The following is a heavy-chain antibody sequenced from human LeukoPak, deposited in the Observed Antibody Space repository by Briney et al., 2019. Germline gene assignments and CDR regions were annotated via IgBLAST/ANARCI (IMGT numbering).Heavy chain of an antibody. J-gene: IGHJ4*02. CDR1: GFTFSSYG. Sequence: PGGSLRLSCAASGFTFSSYGMHWVRQAPGKGLEWVAVISYDGSNKYYADSVKGRFTISRDNSKNTLYLQMNSLRAEDTAVYYCAKSRTVVIPLDYWGQGALVTVSS. D-gene: IGHD4-23*01. CDR3: AKSRTVVIPLDY. CDR2: ISYDGSNK. V-gene: IGHV3-30*18.